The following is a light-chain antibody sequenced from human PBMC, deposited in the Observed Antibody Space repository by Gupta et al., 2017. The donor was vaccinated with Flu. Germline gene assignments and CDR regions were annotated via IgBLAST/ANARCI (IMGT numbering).Light chain of an antibody. CDR2: LEGSGTY. Sequence: QPVLTQSSSASASLGSSVKLTCTLSNGHNNDIIAWHQQQPGKAPRFLMKLEGSGTYTKGSGIPERFSGSTSGADRYLTISNVQSEDEADYYCETWGSATYVFGTGTKVTVL. V-gene: IGLV4-60*03. CDR3: ETWGSATYV. CDR1: NGHNNDI. J-gene: IGLJ1*01.